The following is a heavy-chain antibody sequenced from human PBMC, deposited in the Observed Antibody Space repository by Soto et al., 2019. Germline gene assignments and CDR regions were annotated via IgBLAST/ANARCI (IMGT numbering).Heavy chain of an antibody. J-gene: IGHJ4*02. V-gene: IGHV5-51*01. CDR2: IYPGDHET. D-gene: IGHD6-13*01. CDR1: GYTFSNFW. Sequence: GESLKICCQCSGYTFSNFWIGWVRQLPGQGLEWMGIIYPGDHETRYSPSFLGKVTISAETSINTAYLQWSSLEASDSAFYFCARSPRSSPYFDFWGQGALVPVS. CDR3: ARSPRSSPYFDF.